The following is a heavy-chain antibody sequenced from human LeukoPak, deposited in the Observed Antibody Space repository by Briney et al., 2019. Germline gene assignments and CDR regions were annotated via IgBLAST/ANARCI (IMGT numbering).Heavy chain of an antibody. D-gene: IGHD3-16*02. Sequence: PSETLSLTCTVSGGSISSGSYYRSWIRQPAGKGLEWIGRIYTSGSTNYNPSLKSRVTISVDTSKNQFSLKLSSVTAADTTVYYCARDRISNSGYYDYVWGSYRRGGYYFDYWGQGTLVTVSS. V-gene: IGHV4-61*02. CDR3: ARDRISNSGYYDYVWGSYRRGGYYFDY. J-gene: IGHJ4*02. CDR2: IYTSGST. CDR1: GGSISSGSYY.